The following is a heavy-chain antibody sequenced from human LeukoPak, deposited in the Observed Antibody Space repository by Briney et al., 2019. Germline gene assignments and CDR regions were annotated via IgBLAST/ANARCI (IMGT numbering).Heavy chain of an antibody. CDR2: ISYDGSNK. J-gene: IGHJ4*02. CDR1: GFTFSSYA. D-gene: IGHD6-19*01. Sequence: GGSLRLSCAASGFTFSSYAMHWVRQAPGKGLEWVAVISYDGSNKYYADSVKGRFTISGDNSKNTLYLQMNSLRAEDTAVYYCARDIIAVAGRGCDYWGQGTLVTVSS. CDR3: ARDIIAVAGRGCDY. V-gene: IGHV3-30-3*01.